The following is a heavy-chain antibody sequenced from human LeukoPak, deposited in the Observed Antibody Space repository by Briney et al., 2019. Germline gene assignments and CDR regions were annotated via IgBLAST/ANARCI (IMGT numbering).Heavy chain of an antibody. V-gene: IGHV1-2*02. D-gene: IGHD1-26*01. J-gene: IGHJ6*02. CDR2: INPNSGGT. Sequence: ASVTVSFKASGYTFTVYYMHWVRQAPGQGLEWMGWINPNSGGTNYAQKFQGRVTMTRDTSISTAYMELSRLRSDDTAVYYCARQSILGGTSWDVWGQGTTVTVSS. CDR1: GYTFTVYY. CDR3: ARQSILGGTSWDV.